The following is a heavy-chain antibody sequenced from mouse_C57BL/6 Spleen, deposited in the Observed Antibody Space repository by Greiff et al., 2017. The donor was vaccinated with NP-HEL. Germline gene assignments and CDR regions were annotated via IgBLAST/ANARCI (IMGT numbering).Heavy chain of an antibody. J-gene: IGHJ2*01. CDR1: GYTFTSYW. Sequence: QVQLQQPGAELVKPGASVKMSCKASGYTFTSYWITWVKQRPGQGLEWIGDIYPGSGSTNYNEKFKSKATLTVDKSSSTAYMQLSSLTSEDSAVYYCAGYGRDYWGQGTTLTVSS. CDR2: IYPGSGST. D-gene: IGHD1-1*01. CDR3: AGYGRDY. V-gene: IGHV1-55*01.